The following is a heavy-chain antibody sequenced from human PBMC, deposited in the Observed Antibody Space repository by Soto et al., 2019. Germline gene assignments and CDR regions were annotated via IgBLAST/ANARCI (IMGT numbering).Heavy chain of an antibody. D-gene: IGHD6-13*01. Sequence: QVQLQQWGAGLLKPSETLSLTCAVYGGSFSGYYWSWIRQPPGKGLEWIGEINHSGSTNYNPSLKSRVTISVDTSKNQFSLKLGSVTAADTAVYYCARGRAGYSSSWYFEWGQGTLVTVSS. CDR2: INHSGST. CDR1: GGSFSGYY. V-gene: IGHV4-34*01. J-gene: IGHJ4*02. CDR3: ARGRAGYSSSWYFE.